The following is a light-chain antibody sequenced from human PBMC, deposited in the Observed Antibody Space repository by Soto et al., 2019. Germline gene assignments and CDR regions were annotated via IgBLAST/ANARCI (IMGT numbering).Light chain of an antibody. V-gene: IGLV2-14*03. CDR3: SSYTTSNTRQIV. J-gene: IGLJ1*01. CDR1: SSDVGGYNY. CDR2: DVS. Sequence: AVVTQPASVSGSPGQSITISCTGTSSDVGGYNYVSWYQHHPGKAPKLIIYDVSNRPSGVSNRFSGSKSGNTASLTISGLQPEDEADYYCSSYTTSNTRQIVFGTGTKVTVL.